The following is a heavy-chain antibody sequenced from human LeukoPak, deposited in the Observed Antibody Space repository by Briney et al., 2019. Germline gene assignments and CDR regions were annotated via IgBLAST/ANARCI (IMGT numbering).Heavy chain of an antibody. J-gene: IGHJ4*02. V-gene: IGHV3-21*01. CDR2: ISSSSSNI. CDR3: AKELYRTEGELYYYDY. Sequence: PGGSLRLSCAASGFTFSSYSMNWVRQAPGKGLEWVSSISSSSSNIFYADSVKGRFTISRDNAKNSVYLQMNSLRAEDTAVYYCAKELYRTEGELYYYDYWGQGTLVTVSS. CDR1: GFTFSSYS. D-gene: IGHD3-16*01.